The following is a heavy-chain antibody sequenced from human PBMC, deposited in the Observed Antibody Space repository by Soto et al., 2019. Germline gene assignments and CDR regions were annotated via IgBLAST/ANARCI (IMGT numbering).Heavy chain of an antibody. CDR1: GFTFSSYS. CDR3: ARDSANWDSTLHDAFDI. CDR2: ISSSSSTI. D-gene: IGHD1-1*01. V-gene: IGHV3-48*04. J-gene: IGHJ3*02. Sequence: GGSLRLSCAASGFTFSSYSMNWVRQAPGEGLEWVSYISSSSSTIYYADSVKGRFTISRDNAKNSLYLQMNSLRAEDTAVYYCARDSANWDSTLHDAFDIWGQGTMVTVSS.